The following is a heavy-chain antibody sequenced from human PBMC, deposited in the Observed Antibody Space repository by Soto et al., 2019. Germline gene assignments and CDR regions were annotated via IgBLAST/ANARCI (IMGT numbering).Heavy chain of an antibody. CDR3: ARLLAPYCGGDCFSGFDL. V-gene: IGHV1-46*01. CDR1: GYTFTNYY. D-gene: IGHD2-21*02. J-gene: IGHJ4*02. CDR2: LNPSGGST. Sequence: ASVKVSCKASGYTFTNYYIHRVRQAPGQGLEWMGILNPSGGSTKYAQKLQGRVTLTRDTSTSTVYMELSSLRSEDTAVYYCARLLAPYCGGDCFSGFDLWGQGTLVTSPQ.